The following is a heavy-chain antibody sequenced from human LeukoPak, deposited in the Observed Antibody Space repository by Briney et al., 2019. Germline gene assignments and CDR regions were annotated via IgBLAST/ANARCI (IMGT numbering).Heavy chain of an antibody. J-gene: IGHJ6*04. V-gene: IGHV3-30*18. CDR2: ISYDGSNK. CDR1: GFTFSSYG. CDR3: AKDLLRHFDWLSPYYYYGMDV. Sequence: GGSLRLSCAASGFTFSSYGMHWVRQAPGKGLEWVAVISYDGSNKYYADSVKGRFTISRDNSKNTLYLQMNSLRAEDTAVYYCAKDLLRHFDWLSPYYYYGMDVWGKGTTVTVSS. D-gene: IGHD3-9*01.